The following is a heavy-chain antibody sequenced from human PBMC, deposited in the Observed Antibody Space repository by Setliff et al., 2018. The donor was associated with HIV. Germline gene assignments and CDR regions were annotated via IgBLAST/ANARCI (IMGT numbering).Heavy chain of an antibody. J-gene: IGHJ3*01. CDR2: ISSSGDTS. D-gene: IGHD2-21*01. CDR3: ARGQFRLRPDSLDL. V-gene: IGHV3-11*04. CDR1: GFRFSDHF. Sequence: GGSLRLSCAASGFRFSDHFASWFRQAPGKGLEWISDISSSGDTSNYADSVKGRFTISRDNAQNSVFLQMNSLRAEDTAVYYCARGQFRLRPDSLDLWGQGTLVTVSS.